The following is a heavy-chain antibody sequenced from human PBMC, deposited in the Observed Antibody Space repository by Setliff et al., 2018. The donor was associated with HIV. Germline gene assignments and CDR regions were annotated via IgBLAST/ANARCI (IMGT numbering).Heavy chain of an antibody. Sequence: PSETLSLTCAVFGGSFTDIGGSFTDYYWIWIRQPPGKGLEWIGEINHSGSTHYNPSLKSRFTISVDTSKNRFSLTLRSVTAADTAVYYCARTRSGTYYGEMNWFDSWGQGTLVTVSS. CDR1: GGSFTDIGGSFTDYY. V-gene: IGHV4-34*01. D-gene: IGHD3-10*01. J-gene: IGHJ5*01. CDR3: ARTRSGTYYGEMNWFDS. CDR2: INHSGST.